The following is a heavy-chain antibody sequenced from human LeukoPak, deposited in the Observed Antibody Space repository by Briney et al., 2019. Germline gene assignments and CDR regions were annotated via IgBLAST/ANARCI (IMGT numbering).Heavy chain of an antibody. D-gene: IGHD6-6*01. CDR2: IYYSGTT. CDR1: GGSTSSSGYY. V-gene: IGHV4-39*07. J-gene: IGHJ4*02. Sequence: SETLSLTCTVSGGSTSSSGYYWGWIRQPPGKGLEWIGIIYYSGTTYYNPSLKSRVTISIDTSKNQFSLKLSSVTAADTAVYFCARGAARMGNYFDYWGQGTLVTVSS. CDR3: ARGAARMGNYFDY.